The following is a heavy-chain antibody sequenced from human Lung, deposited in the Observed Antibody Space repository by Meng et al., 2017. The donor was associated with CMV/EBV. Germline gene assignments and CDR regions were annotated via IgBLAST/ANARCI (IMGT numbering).Heavy chain of an antibody. Sequence: ASVKVSXKASGYTFTGYYLHWVRQAPGQGLEWMGWINSKIGDANYTQKFQGRVTVTRDTSISTAYMELKRLTYDDTAVYFCARKVFRASDAFDIWGQGTMVNGSS. J-gene: IGHJ3*02. CDR2: INSKIGDA. CDR3: ARKVFRASDAFDI. CDR1: GYTFTGYY. V-gene: IGHV1-2*02.